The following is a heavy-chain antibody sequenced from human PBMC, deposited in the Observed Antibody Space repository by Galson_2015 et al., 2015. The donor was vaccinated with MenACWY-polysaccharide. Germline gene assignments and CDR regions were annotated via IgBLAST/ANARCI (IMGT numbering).Heavy chain of an antibody. J-gene: IGHJ4*02. Sequence: SLRLSCAVSGFTFSSYLMTWVRQAPGKGLEWVANIKQDGSEKNYVGSVKGRFTISRDNAKNTLYLQMNSLRVEDTAVYYCARILYYWGQGTLVTVSP. CDR2: IKQDGSEK. CDR3: ARILYY. V-gene: IGHV3-7*01. CDR1: GFTFSSYL.